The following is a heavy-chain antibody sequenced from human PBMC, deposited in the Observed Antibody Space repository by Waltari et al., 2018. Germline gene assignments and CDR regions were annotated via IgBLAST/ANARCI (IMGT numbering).Heavy chain of an antibody. CDR3: AKAYCSRTTCYEWNY. CDR2: LDPDDGES. Sequence: EVQLVQSGAEVKKPGATVKISCKASGYSFSDYYLHWVQQAPGKGLEWMGRLDPDDGESIYAEKFQGRVTITADTSRDTTYMELSSLRSEDTAVYYCAKAYCSRTTCYEWNYWGQGTPVTVSS. D-gene: IGHD2-2*01. J-gene: IGHJ4*02. CDR1: GYSFSDYY. V-gene: IGHV1-69-2*01.